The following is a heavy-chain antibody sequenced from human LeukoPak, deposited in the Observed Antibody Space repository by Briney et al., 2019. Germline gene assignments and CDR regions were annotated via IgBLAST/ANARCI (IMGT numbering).Heavy chain of an antibody. J-gene: IGHJ4*02. CDR2: INQDGSEK. D-gene: IGHD3-16*01. Sequence: TGGSMRLSCAASGFSAYWMNWVRQAPVKGLEWVSKINQDGSEKYYVDSVKGRFTISKDNSKNSLYLQMSSLGAEDTAVYYCARDGGGAFDYWGPGTLVTVSS. CDR3: ARDGGGAFDY. V-gene: IGHV3-7*01. CDR1: GFSAYW.